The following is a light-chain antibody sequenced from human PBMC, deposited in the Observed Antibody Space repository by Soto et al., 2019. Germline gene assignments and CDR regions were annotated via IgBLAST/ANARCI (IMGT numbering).Light chain of an antibody. J-gene: IGKJ3*01. CDR2: AAS. CDR1: QNIDIY. V-gene: IGKV1-39*01. CDR3: QQSYGSPPFT. Sequence: DIHMTQSPSALSASVRDRVTITCRASQNIDIYLHWYRQKPGKAPELLIFAASSVPSEVPSRFSGSGSGTDFTLAISSLQPEDVATYYCQQSYGSPPFTFGPGTKVDIK.